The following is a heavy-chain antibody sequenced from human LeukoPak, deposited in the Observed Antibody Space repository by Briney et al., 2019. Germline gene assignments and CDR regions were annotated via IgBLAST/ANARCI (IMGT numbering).Heavy chain of an antibody. D-gene: IGHD6-19*01. CDR1: GFTFGDYA. Sequence: GRSLRLSCTASGFTFGDYAMSWFRQAPGKGLEWVGFIRSKIYGGTTEYAASVKGRFTISRDDSKSIAYLQMNSLKTEDTAVYCCTRDQYSSGWYDILFDYWGQGTLVTVSS. CDR2: IRSKIYGGTT. CDR3: TRDQYSSGWYDILFDY. J-gene: IGHJ4*02. V-gene: IGHV3-49*03.